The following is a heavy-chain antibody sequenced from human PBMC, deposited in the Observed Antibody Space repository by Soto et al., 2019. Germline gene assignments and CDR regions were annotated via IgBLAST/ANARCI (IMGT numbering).Heavy chain of an antibody. Sequence: QVQLVQSGAEVKKPGASVKVSCKASGYTFTSYGISWVRQAPGQGLEWMGWISAYNGNTNYAQKLQGRVTMTTDTSTSTAYMELKSLRSDDTAVYYCASFSIAATDPYGMDVWGQGTTVTVSS. J-gene: IGHJ6*02. CDR1: GYTFTSYG. CDR3: ASFSIAATDPYGMDV. V-gene: IGHV1-18*01. CDR2: ISAYNGNT. D-gene: IGHD6-13*01.